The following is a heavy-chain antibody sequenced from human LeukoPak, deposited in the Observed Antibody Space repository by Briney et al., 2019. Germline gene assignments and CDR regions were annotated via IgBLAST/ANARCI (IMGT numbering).Heavy chain of an antibody. V-gene: IGHV3-21*01. CDR2: ISSSSSYI. J-gene: IGHJ3*02. CDR1: GFTFSSYS. D-gene: IGHD3-10*01. CDR3: ARALLLWFGEPRSGAFDI. Sequence: SGGSLRLCCAASGFTFSSYSMNWVRQATGKGLEWVSSISSSSSYIYYADAVKGRFTISRDNAKNSLYLQMNSLRAEDTAVYYCARALLLWFGEPRSGAFDIWGQGTMVTVSS.